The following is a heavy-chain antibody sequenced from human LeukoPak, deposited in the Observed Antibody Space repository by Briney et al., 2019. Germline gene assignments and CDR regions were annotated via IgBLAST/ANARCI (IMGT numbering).Heavy chain of an antibody. CDR1: GYIFTNYW. J-gene: IGHJ4*02. D-gene: IGHD2-21*01. CDR3: ARREPGERHHDY. V-gene: IGHV5-51*01. CDR2: IYPDDSDT. Sequence: GESLKISCKGTGYIFTNYWIAWVRQMPGKGLEWMGIIYPDDSDTRYSPSFQGQVTISADKFISTAYLQWSSLKASDTAMYYCARREPGERHHDYWGQGTLVTVSS.